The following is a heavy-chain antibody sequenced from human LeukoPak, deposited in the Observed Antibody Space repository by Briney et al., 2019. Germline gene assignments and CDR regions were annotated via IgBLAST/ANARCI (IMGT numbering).Heavy chain of an antibody. CDR2: INEDGSEK. J-gene: IGHJ4*02. D-gene: IGHD2-8*01. Sequence: TGGSLRVPCAASGFTFTNYFMTWVRQAPGRGLEWVANINEDGSEKNYVGSVKGRFSISRDNAKNSLYLQMNSLRAEDTAVYYCATYRYCTNGVCYRFDYWGQGTLVTVSS. V-gene: IGHV3-7*01. CDR1: GFTFTNYF. CDR3: ATYRYCTNGVCYRFDY.